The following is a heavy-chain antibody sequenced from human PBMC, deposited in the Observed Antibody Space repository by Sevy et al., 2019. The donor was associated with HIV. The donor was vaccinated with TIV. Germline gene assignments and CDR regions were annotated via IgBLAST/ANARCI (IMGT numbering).Heavy chain of an antibody. Sequence: SETLSLTCAVSGGSIRNSNWWSWVRQAPGKGLEWIGEIYHSGTTNYNPSLKSRVTISLDKSKNQYSLKLSSVTAAAAAVYYCARLTGGVDSGFQYWGQGTLVTVSS. D-gene: IGHD3-16*01. CDR2: IYHSGTT. CDR1: GGSIRNSNW. J-gene: IGHJ1*01. CDR3: ARLTGGVDSGFQY. V-gene: IGHV4-4*02.